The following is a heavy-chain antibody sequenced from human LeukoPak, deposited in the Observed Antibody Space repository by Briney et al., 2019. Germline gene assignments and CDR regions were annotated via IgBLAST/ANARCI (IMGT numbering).Heavy chain of an antibody. CDR3: ARFRTWGDKAFDY. CDR2: IGTTSGAI. D-gene: IGHD2-21*02. CDR1: GFTFNAFG. V-gene: IGHV3-48*01. Sequence: PGGSLRLSRAASGFTFNAFGMNWVRQAPGKGLEWVSYIGTTSGAIYYADSVEGRFTISRDSAKNSLYLQMNSLRAEDTAVYYCARFRTWGDKAFDYWGQGTLVTVSS. J-gene: IGHJ4*02.